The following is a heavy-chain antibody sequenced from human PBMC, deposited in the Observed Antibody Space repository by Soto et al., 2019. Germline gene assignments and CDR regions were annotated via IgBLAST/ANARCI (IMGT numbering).Heavy chain of an antibody. Sequence: GESLKISCKGSGDRFTNYWIGWVRQMPGKGLEWMGIIYPGDSDTRYSPSFQGQVTISGDKSITTAYLQWSSLKASDTAMYYCARTIASGWRDAFDIWGQGTMVTVSS. CDR2: IYPGDSDT. V-gene: IGHV5-51*01. J-gene: IGHJ3*02. CDR3: ARTIASGWRDAFDI. CDR1: GDRFTNYW. D-gene: IGHD6-19*01.